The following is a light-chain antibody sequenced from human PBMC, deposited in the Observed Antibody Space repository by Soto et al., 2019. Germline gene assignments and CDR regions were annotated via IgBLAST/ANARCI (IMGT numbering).Light chain of an antibody. CDR3: RLYAGTNSVV. J-gene: IGLJ2*01. V-gene: IGLV2-8*01. Sequence: QSALTQPPSASGSPGQSVAISCTGTSSDIGAYKFVSWYQQHPGKAPKLIIYEVSIRPSGVPDRFSGSKSGNTASLTVSGLLAEDEADYYCRLYAGTNSVVFGGGTKLTVL. CDR2: EVS. CDR1: SSDIGAYKF.